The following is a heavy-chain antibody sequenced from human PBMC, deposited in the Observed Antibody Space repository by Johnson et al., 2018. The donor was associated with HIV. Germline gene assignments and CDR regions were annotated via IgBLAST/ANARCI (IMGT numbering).Heavy chain of an antibody. J-gene: IGHJ3*02. CDR3: AKGLGRAAAGTRNAFDI. Sequence: QVQLVESGGGVVQPGRSLRLSCAASGFTFSSYAMHWVRQAPGKGLEWVSAIRGSGGSTYYADSVKGRFTISRDNSKNTLYLQMNSLRAEDTAVYYCAKGLGRAAAGTRNAFDIWGQGTMVTVSS. CDR2: IRGSGGST. V-gene: IGHV3-NL1*01. D-gene: IGHD6-13*01. CDR1: GFTFSSYA.